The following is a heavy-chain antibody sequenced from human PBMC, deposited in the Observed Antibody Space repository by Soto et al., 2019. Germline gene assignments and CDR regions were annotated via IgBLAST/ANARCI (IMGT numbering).Heavy chain of an antibody. V-gene: IGHV1-69*12. Sequence: QVQLEQSGAEVKKPGSSVKVSCKASGGTFRNSAISWVRQAPGQGLEWMGGIMPIFRTPDYAHKFQGRVTITADEXTSTADMELSGLRSDDTAVYYCARDNDRPQLGGNYYYILDVWGHGTTVTVSS. J-gene: IGHJ6*02. CDR2: IMPIFRTP. CDR1: GGTFRNSA. CDR3: ARDNDRPQLGGNYYYILDV. D-gene: IGHD1-1*01.